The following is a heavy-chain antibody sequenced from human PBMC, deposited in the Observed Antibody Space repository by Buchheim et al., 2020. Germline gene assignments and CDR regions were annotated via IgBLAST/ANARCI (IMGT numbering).Heavy chain of an antibody. Sequence: AQLVESGGGVVQPGRSLRLSCVASRFTLSSYHIHWVRQAPGKGLEWVAVIWDDGSIQYYADSVKARFTVSRDTSKSTVNLQMNSLRADDTAVYYCVRKVSDYWGGSSHFDLWGPGTL. CDR3: VRKVSDYWGGSSHFDL. CDR2: IWDDGSIQ. D-gene: IGHD3-3*01. V-gene: IGHV3-33*03. CDR1: RFTLSSYH. J-gene: IGHJ4*02.